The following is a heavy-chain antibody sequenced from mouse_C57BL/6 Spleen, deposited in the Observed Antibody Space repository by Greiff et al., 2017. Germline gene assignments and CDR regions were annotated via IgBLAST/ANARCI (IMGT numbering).Heavy chain of an antibody. D-gene: IGHD1-2*01. Sequence: QVQLQQSGAELVMPGASVKLSCKASGYTFTSYWMHWVKQRPGQGLEWIGEIDPSDSYTNYNQKFKGKSTLTVDKSSSTAYMQLSSLTSEDSAVYYCARYGLDFDYWGQGTTLTVSS. CDR1: GYTFTSYW. CDR2: IDPSDSYT. CDR3: ARYGLDFDY. V-gene: IGHV1-69*01. J-gene: IGHJ2*01.